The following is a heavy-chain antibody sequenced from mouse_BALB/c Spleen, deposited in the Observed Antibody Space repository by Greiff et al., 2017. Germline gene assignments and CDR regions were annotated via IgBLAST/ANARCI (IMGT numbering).Heavy chain of an antibody. J-gene: IGHJ2*01. Sequence: QVQLQQPGAELVRPGASVKLSCKASGYTFTSYWINWVKQRPGQGLEWIGNIYPSDSYTNYNQKFKDKATLTVDKSSSTAYMQLSSPTSEDSAVYYCTRAGSRYYFDYWGQGTTLTVSS. V-gene: IGHV1-69*02. CDR2: IYPSDSYT. CDR1: GYTFTSYW. D-gene: IGHD1-1*01. CDR3: TRAGSRYYFDY.